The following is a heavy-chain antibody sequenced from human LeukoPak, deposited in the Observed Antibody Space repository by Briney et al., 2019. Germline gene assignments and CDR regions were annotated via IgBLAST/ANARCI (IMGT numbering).Heavy chain of an antibody. CDR2: INTNTGNP. CDR1: GYTFTSYA. Sequence: GASVKVSCKASGYTFTSYAMNWVRQAPGQGLEWMGWINTNTGNPTYAQGFTGRFVFSLDTSVSTAYLQISSLKAEDTAVYYCARTANLRADYYYGMDVWGQGTTVTVSS. CDR3: ARTANLRADYYYGMDV. J-gene: IGHJ6*02. V-gene: IGHV7-4-1*02. D-gene: IGHD2-21*02.